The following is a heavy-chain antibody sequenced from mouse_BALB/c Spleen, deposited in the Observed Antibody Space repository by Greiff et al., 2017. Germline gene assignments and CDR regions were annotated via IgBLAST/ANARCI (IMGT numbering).Heavy chain of an antibody. V-gene: IGHV4-1*02. CDR3: ARAPYDHYAMDY. Sequence: VQLQQSGGGLVQPGGSLKLSCAASGFDFSRYWMSWVRQAPGKGLEWIGEINPDSSTINYTPSLKDKFIISRDNAKNTLYLQMSKVRSEDTALYYCARAPYDHYAMDYWGQGTSVTVSS. CDR1: GFDFSRYW. CDR2: INPDSSTI. D-gene: IGHD2-3*01. J-gene: IGHJ4*01.